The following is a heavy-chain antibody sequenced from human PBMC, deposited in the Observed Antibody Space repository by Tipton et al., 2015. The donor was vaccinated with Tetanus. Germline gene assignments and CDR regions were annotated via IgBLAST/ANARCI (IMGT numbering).Heavy chain of an antibody. CDR3: ARGFRVPYDYDGNWFDP. CDR1: GVPISSGGHY. D-gene: IGHD4-23*01. V-gene: IGHV4-31*11. CDR2: IYYSGST. Sequence: TLSLTCAVSGVPISSGGHYWTWIRQHPAKGLEWIGYIYYSGSTFYNPSLQSRVSISKDTSKNQFSLRLSSVTAADTAVYYCARGFRVPYDYDGNWFDPWGQGTLVTVSS. J-gene: IGHJ5*02.